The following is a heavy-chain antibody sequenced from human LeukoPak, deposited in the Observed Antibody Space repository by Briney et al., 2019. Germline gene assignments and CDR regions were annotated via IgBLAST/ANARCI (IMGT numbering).Heavy chain of an antibody. J-gene: IGHJ6*02. Sequence: SVEVSCEASGGTFSSYAISWVRQAPGQGLEWMGGIIPIFGTANYAQKFQGRLTITADESTSTAYMELSSPRSEDTAVYYCAICLWTNYYYYGMDVWGQGTTVAVSS. CDR1: GGTFSSYA. V-gene: IGHV1-69*13. CDR2: IIPIFGTA. D-gene: IGHD2/OR15-2a*01. CDR3: AICLWTNYYYYGMDV.